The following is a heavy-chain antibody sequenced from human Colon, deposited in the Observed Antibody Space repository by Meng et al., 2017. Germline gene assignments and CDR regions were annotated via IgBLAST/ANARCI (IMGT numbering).Heavy chain of an antibody. J-gene: IGHJ4*02. CDR2: SNTKSVNP. CDR3: AREGSDSWIDY. Sequence: QVQLVQSGSELKKPWASVKVTCKTSGYLFSYYAMNWVRQAPGSGLEWMGWSNTKSVNPTYGQAFTGRFVFSLDTSVSTAYLQINDLKADDTAVYYCAREGSDSWIDYWGQGTLVTVSS. CDR1: GYLFSYYA. V-gene: IGHV7-4-1*02. D-gene: IGHD6-13*01.